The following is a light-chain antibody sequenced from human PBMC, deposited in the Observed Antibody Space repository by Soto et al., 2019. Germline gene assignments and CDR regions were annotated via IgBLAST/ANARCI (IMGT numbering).Light chain of an antibody. CDR2: SNN. Sequence: QSVLTQPPSVSGAPGQRVTISCTGSSSNIGAGYDVHWYQRLPGTAPKVLIYSNNTRPSGVPDRFSGSKSGTSASLAITGLQAEHEADNYRQSYDSSLSGSYVFGTGTKLTVL. J-gene: IGLJ1*01. CDR1: SSNIGAGYD. V-gene: IGLV1-40*01. CDR3: QSYDSSLSGSYV.